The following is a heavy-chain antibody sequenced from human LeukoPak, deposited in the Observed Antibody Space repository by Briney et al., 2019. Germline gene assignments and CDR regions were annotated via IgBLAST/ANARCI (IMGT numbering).Heavy chain of an antibody. CDR1: GYSFRNYG. CDR3: ARLIGAAALIDY. Sequence: ASVKVSCKASGYSFRNYGLTWVRQVPGQGLEWMGWISGDNRDTDSAEKFQGRLTMTTDTSTSTAYMDLRSLRSDDTGIYYCARLIGAAALIDYWGQGTLVTVSS. CDR2: ISGDNRDT. V-gene: IGHV1-18*01. D-gene: IGHD6-13*01. J-gene: IGHJ4*02.